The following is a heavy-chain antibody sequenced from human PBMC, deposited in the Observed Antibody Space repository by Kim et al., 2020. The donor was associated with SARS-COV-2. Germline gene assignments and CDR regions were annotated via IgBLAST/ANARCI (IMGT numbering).Heavy chain of an antibody. CDR2: IIPIFGTA. CDR1: GGTFSSYA. V-gene: IGHV1-69*13. J-gene: IGHJ3*02. Sequence: SVKVSCKASGGTFSSYAISWVRQAPGQGLEWMGGIIPIFGTANYAQKFQGRVTITADESTSTAYMELSSLRSEDTAVYYCARSIYGGNSSDAFDIWGQGTMVTVSS. CDR3: ARSIYGGNSSDAFDI. D-gene: IGHD4-17*01.